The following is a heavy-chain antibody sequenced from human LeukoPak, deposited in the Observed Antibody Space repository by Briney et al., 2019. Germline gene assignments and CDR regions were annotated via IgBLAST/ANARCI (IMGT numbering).Heavy chain of an antibody. CDR3: ATYINWVAGDV. D-gene: IGHD1-1*01. V-gene: IGHV3-7*01. CDR1: GFTFNNAW. J-gene: IGHJ6*02. Sequence: PGGSLRLSCAASGFTFNNAWMSWVRQAPGKGLEWVAAIKDDGGETDYVDSVKGRFTISRDNAKNSLYLQMNSLRAEDTAVYYCATYINWVAGDVWGQGTTVSVSS. CDR2: IKDDGGET.